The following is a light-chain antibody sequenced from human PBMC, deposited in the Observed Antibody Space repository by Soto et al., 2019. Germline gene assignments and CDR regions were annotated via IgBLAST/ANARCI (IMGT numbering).Light chain of an antibody. J-gene: IGKJ5*01. CDR2: GAS. V-gene: IGKV3D-15*01. Sequence: ILLKKRAATPSVSPGQRPTLSCMASQSVSSNLAWYQQKPGQAPRLLIYGASTRATGIPARFSGSGSGTEFTLTISSLQSEDFAVYYCQQYNNWPLTFGQGTRLENK. CDR3: QQYNNWPLT. CDR1: QSVSSN.